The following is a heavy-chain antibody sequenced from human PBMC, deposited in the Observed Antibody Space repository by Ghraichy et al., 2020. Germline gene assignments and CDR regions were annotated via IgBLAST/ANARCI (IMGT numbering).Heavy chain of an antibody. D-gene: IGHD3-22*01. CDR3: ARWELETMIPNSFDI. CDR2: IYYSVST. Sequence: SETLSLTCTVSGGSIISSSYYWGWIRQPPGKGLEWIGSIYYSVSTYYNPTLKSRGTISVDTSKNQFSLQLSYVNVADTAVYYCARWELETMIPNSFDIWGQGKMVTVSS. CDR1: GGSIISSSYY. J-gene: IGHJ3*02. V-gene: IGHV4-39*01.